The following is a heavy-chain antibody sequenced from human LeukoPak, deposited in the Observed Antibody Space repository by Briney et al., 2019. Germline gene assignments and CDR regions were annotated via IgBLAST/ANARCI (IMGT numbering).Heavy chain of an antibody. CDR1: GASFSSYY. V-gene: IGHV4-59*01. D-gene: IGHD2-2*01. Sequence: KPSETLSLTCTVSGASFSSYYWSGLRQPPGRGLEWCAYIFYNGNTKYNPSLKRRVTISVDTSKTQFSLKVTSVTAADTAVYYCARAPRDRGYCGATSCFEYMDVWGRGPAVTISS. CDR3: ARAPRDRGYCGATSCFEYMDV. J-gene: IGHJ6*03. CDR2: IFYNGNT.